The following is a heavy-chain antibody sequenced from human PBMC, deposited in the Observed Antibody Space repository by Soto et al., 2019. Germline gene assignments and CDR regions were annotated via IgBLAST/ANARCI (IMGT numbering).Heavy chain of an antibody. CDR1: GFTFSSYG. V-gene: IGHV3-30*18. CDR2: ISYDGSNK. D-gene: IGHD5-18*01. J-gene: IGHJ6*02. CDR3: AKEERGYSYGRITERLGPV. Sequence: GGSLRLSCAASGFTFSSYGMHWVRQAPGKGLEWVAVISYDGSNKYYADSVKGRFTISRDNSKNTLYLQMNSLRAEDTAVYYCAKEERGYSYGRITERLGPVWGQGTTVTVSS.